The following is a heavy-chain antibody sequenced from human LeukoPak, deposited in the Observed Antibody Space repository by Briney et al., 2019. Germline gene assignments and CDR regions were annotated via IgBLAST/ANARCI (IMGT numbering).Heavy chain of an antibody. CDR2: FDPEDGET. V-gene: IGHV1-24*01. D-gene: IGHD5-24*01. J-gene: IGHJ4*02. Sequence: ASVKVSCKVSGYTLTELSMHWVRQAPGKGLEWMGGFDPEDGETIYAQKFQGRVTITADESTSTAYMELSSLRSEDTAVYYCAGVRDGYNAYYFDYWGQGTLVTVSS. CDR3: AGVRDGYNAYYFDY. CDR1: GYTLTELS.